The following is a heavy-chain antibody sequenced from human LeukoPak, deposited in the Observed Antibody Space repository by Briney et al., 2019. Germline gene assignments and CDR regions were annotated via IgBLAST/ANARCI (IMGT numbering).Heavy chain of an antibody. V-gene: IGHV3-48*02. CDR1: GFTFSSYS. CDR2: ISSSSSTI. J-gene: IGHJ4*02. Sequence: PGGSLRLSCAASGFTFSSYSMNWVRQAPGKGLEWVSYISSSSSTIYYADSVKGRFTISRDNAKNSLYLQMNSLRDEDTAVYYCATYYDSSGFDFDYWGQGTLVTVSS. CDR3: ATYYDSSGFDFDY. D-gene: IGHD3-22*01.